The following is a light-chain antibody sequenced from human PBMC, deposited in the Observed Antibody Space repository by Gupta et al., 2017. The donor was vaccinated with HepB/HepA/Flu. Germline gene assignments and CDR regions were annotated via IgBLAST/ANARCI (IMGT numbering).Light chain of an antibody. J-gene: IGKJ4*01. V-gene: IGKV1-8*01. CDR3: QQYSVYPLT. Sequence: AIRMTQSPSSFSASTGDRVTITCRASQDISSYLAWYQQKPGKAPKLLIYGASTVQNGVPSRFSGSGSGTDFTLTINCLQSEDFATYYCQQYSVYPLTFGGGTKVEIK. CDR2: GAS. CDR1: QDISSY.